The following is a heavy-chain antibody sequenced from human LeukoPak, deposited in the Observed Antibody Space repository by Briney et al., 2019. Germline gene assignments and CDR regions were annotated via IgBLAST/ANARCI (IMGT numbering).Heavy chain of an antibody. CDR1: GFTFSSFC. J-gene: IGHJ4*02. D-gene: IGHD6-19*01. CDR2: ISSSSSYI. V-gene: IGHV3-21*01. Sequence: GGSLRLAWAASGFTFSSFCINWVRQAPGKGLEWVSSISSSSSYIYYADSVKGRFTISRDNAKNSLYLQMNSLRAEDTAVYYCARDHSSGWYGYWGQGTLVTVSS. CDR3: ARDHSSGWYGY.